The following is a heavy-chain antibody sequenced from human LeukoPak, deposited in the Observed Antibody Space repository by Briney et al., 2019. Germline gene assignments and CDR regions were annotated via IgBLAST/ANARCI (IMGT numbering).Heavy chain of an antibody. CDR1: GFTFDDYA. CDR2: ISGDGGTT. Sequence: GGSLRLSSAASGFTFDDYAMHWVRQAPGKGLEWVSLISGDGGTTYYADSAKGRFTISRDNSKNSLYLQMNNLRTEDTALYYCAKDQFGSGSYSLGGMDVWGQGTTVAVSS. V-gene: IGHV3-43*02. J-gene: IGHJ6*02. CDR3: AKDQFGSGSYSLGGMDV. D-gene: IGHD3-10*01.